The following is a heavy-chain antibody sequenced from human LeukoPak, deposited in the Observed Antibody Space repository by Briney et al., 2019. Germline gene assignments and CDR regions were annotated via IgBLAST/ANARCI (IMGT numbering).Heavy chain of an antibody. D-gene: IGHD4-11*01. CDR1: GFTFSSYG. J-gene: IGHJ5*02. CDR3: ARPFSNYGWFDP. Sequence: GRSLRLSCTASGFTFSSYGMHWVRQAPGKGLEWVAVIWNDGSNKYYADSVKGRFTISKDNSKNTVYLQMNSLRAEDTAVYYCARPFSNYGWFDPWGQGTLVTVSP. CDR2: IWNDGSNK. V-gene: IGHV3-33*03.